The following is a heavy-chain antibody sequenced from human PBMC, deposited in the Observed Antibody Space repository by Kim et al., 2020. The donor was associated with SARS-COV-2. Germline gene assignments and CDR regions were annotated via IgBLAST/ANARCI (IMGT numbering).Heavy chain of an antibody. CDR3: ARGCVTTLFGLYIRGM. J-gene: IGHJ6*01. D-gene: IGHD3-3*01. Sequence: ASVKVSCKASGYTFIRYAINWVRQAPGQGFEWMGWMNPNTGNTAYAQKFTGRVTMTIDTSINTAYMELSSLRADDTAVYYCARGCVTTLFGLYIRGM. CDR2: MNPNTGNT. V-gene: IGHV1-8*02. CDR1: GYTFIRYA.